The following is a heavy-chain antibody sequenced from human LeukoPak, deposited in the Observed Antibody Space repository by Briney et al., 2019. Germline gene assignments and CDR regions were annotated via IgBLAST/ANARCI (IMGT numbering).Heavy chain of an antibody. CDR3: ARDRIAVADPPNWFDP. CDR1: GYSISSGYY. D-gene: IGHD6-19*01. Sequence: SETLSLTCTVSGYSISSGYYWGWIRQPPGKGLEWIGSIYHSGRTYYNPPLKSRVTISLDTSKNQFSLKLSSVTAADTAVYYCARDRIAVADPPNWFDPWGQGTLVTVSS. V-gene: IGHV4-38-2*02. CDR2: IYHSGRT. J-gene: IGHJ5*02.